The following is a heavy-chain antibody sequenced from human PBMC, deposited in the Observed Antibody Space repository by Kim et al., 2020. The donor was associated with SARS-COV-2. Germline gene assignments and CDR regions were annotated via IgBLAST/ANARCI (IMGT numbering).Heavy chain of an antibody. V-gene: IGHV4-59*08. CDR1: GGSISSYY. D-gene: IGHD6-19*01. CDR3: ARHGVGGWYGY. J-gene: IGHJ4*02. CDR2: IYYSGST. Sequence: SETLSLTCTVSGGSISSYYWSWIRQPPGKGLEWIGYIYYSGSTNYNPSLKSRVTISVDTSKNQFSLKLSSVTAADTAVYYCARHGVGGWYGYWGQGTLVTVSS.